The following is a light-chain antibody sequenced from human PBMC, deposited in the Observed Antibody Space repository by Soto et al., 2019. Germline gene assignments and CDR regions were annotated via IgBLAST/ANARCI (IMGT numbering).Light chain of an antibody. CDR3: QHYGFVWYT. CDR1: QSVDSNY. Sequence: IVLTQSPGTLSLPPGERATLSCRASQSVDSNYLAWYQQRPGQAPRLLIHGASSRATGIPDRFSGSGSGTDFTLTISRLEPEDFAVYYCQHYGFVWYTCGQGTNLEIK. J-gene: IGKJ2*01. V-gene: IGKV3-20*01. CDR2: GAS.